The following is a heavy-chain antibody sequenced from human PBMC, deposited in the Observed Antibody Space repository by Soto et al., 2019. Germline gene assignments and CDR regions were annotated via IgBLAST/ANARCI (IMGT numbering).Heavy chain of an antibody. CDR3: DRGGTPIDY. J-gene: IGHJ4*02. CDR2: ISAYNGNT. V-gene: IGHV1-18*01. CDR1: GYTFTNFG. Sequence: QVQLVQSGAEVKKPGASVKVSCKASGYTFTNFGISWVRQAPGQGLDWMGWISAYNGNTNYAQNFQGRVTMTTDTATSTAYMALRILRSADTAVYYCDRGGTPIDYWGQGNLVTVSS. D-gene: IGHD3-16*01.